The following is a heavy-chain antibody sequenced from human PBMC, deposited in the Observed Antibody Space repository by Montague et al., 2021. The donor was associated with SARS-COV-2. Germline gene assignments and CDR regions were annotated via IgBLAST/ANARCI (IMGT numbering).Heavy chain of an antibody. J-gene: IGHJ4*02. CDR2: LHYAGSA. V-gene: IGHV4-39*01. D-gene: IGHD6-13*01. Sequence: SETLSLTCSVSGGSFSSGDYYRGWLRQAPGKGLEWIGDLHYAGSAYYXPSLRSRVTISADTSKNQFSLKLNSVTAADTAVYYCVATYNGNWYYFDYWGQGTLVTVSS. CDR3: VATYNGNWYYFDY. CDR1: GGSFSSGDYY.